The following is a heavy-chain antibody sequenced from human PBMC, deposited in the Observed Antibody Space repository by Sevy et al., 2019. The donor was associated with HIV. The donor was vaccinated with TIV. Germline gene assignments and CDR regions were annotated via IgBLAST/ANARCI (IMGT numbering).Heavy chain of an antibody. D-gene: IGHD6-6*01. J-gene: IGHJ6*02. Sequence: GVSLRLSCAASGFTFSSYSMNWVRQAPGKGLEWVSYISSSSSTIYYADSVKGRFTISRDNAKNSLYLQMNSLRAEDTAVYYCARDPRYSSSSVYYYYGMDVWGQGTTVTVSS. CDR3: ARDPRYSSSSVYYYYGMDV. CDR2: ISSSSSTI. V-gene: IGHV3-48*01. CDR1: GFTFSSYS.